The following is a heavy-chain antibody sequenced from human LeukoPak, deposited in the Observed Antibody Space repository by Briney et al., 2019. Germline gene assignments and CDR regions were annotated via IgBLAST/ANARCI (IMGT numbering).Heavy chain of an antibody. D-gene: IGHD3-22*01. Sequence: ASVKVSCKTSGYTFTSYDLNWVRQATGQGLEWMGWVNPNSGNTGYAQKFQGRVTMTMDPSISTAYMELSSLRSEDTAVYYCARRSDDYDSSAYYHWGQGTPVTVSS. J-gene: IGHJ4*02. V-gene: IGHV1-8*01. CDR1: GYTFTSYD. CDR3: ARRSDDYDSSAYYH. CDR2: VNPNSGNT.